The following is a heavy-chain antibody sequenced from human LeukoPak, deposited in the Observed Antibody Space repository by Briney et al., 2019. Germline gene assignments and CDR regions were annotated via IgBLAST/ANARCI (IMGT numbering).Heavy chain of an antibody. CDR2: IYSGGST. V-gene: IGHV3-66*01. Sequence: GGSLRLSCAASGFTVSSNYMSWVRQAPGKGLEWVSVIYSGGSTYYADSVKGRFTISRDNSKNTLYLQMNSMRAEETAVYYCARDGFGYYDSSGYYPKYYFDYWGQGTLVTVSS. CDR1: GFTVSSNY. CDR3: ARDGFGYYDSSGYYPKYYFDY. J-gene: IGHJ4*02. D-gene: IGHD3-22*01.